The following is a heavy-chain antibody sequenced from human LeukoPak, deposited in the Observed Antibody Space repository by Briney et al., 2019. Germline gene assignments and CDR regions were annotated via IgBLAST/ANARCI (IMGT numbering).Heavy chain of an antibody. Sequence: GGSLRLSCAASGFTFSNSAMSWVRQAPGKGLEWVSTLSGSGITTYHADSVKGRFTISRDNSQNTLYLQMNSLSAEDTAVYYCAKGIYSSGWSYFDYWGHGTLVTVSS. CDR3: AKGIYSSGWSYFDY. V-gene: IGHV3-23*01. CDR2: LSGSGITT. D-gene: IGHD6-19*01. J-gene: IGHJ4*01. CDR1: GFTFSNSA.